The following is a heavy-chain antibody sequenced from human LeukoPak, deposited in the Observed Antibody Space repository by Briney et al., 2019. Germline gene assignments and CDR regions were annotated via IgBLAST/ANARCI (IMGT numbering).Heavy chain of an antibody. CDR3: ARAPYYYGMDV. Sequence: GGSLRLSCAASGFTFSSYAMSWVRQAPGKGLEWVSGINWNGGSTGYADSMKGRFTISRDNAKKSLYLQMNSLRAEDTALYHCARAPYYYGMDVWGQGTTVTVSS. V-gene: IGHV3-20*01. CDR1: GFTFSSYA. CDR2: INWNGGST. J-gene: IGHJ6*02.